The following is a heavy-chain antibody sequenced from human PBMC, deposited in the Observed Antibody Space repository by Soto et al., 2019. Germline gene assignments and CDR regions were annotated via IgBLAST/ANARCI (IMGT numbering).Heavy chain of an antibody. J-gene: IGHJ6*02. CDR1: GSTFSSYA. D-gene: IGHD2-2*02. Sequence: GGSLRLSCAASGSTFSSYAMHWVRQAPGKGLEWVAVISYDGSNKYYADSVKGRFTISRDNSKNTLYLQMNSLRAEDTAVYYCARDQDCSSTSCYTANYYYYGMDVWGQGTTVTVSS. V-gene: IGHV3-30-3*01. CDR3: ARDQDCSSTSCYTANYYYYGMDV. CDR2: ISYDGSNK.